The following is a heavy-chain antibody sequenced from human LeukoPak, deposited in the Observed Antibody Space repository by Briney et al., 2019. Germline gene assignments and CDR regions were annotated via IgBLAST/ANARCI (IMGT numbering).Heavy chain of an antibody. CDR2: IRYDGSNK. D-gene: IGHD2/OR15-2a*01. Sequence: GGSLRLSCAASGFTVSSNYMSWVRQAPGKGLEWVAFIRYDGSNKYYADSVKGRFTISRDNSKNTLYLQMNSLRAEDTAVYYCARGSMYYFDYWGQGTLVTVSS. CDR3: ARGSMYYFDY. J-gene: IGHJ4*02. V-gene: IGHV3-30*02. CDR1: GFTVSSNY.